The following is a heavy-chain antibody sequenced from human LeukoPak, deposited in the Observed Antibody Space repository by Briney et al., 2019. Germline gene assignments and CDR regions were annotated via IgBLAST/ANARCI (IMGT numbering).Heavy chain of an antibody. CDR3: ARARYSNYVG. D-gene: IGHD4-11*01. Sequence: ASVKVSCKASGGTFSSYAISWVRQAPGQGFEWMGGIIPIFGTANYAQKFQGRVTITADESTSTAYMELSSLRSEDTAVYYCARARYSNYVGWGQGTLVTVSS. CDR1: GGTFSSYA. J-gene: IGHJ4*02. CDR2: IIPIFGTA. V-gene: IGHV1-69*13.